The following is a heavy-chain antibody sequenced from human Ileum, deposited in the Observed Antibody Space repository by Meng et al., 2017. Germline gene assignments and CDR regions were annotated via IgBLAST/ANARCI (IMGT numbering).Heavy chain of an antibody. CDR1: GGFISSSIW. CDR3: ARGVVSGSHYNTY. D-gene: IGHD3-10*01. CDR2: IQHSVTT. Sequence: VQLPESGPGLVKPSGTLSLTCAVSGGFISSSIWWSWVRQPPEKGLEWIGEIQHSVTTNYSPSLKSRLTNSVDKSKNQFSLKLQSVTAADTAVYFCARGVVSGSHYNTYWGQGILVTVSS. J-gene: IGHJ4*02. V-gene: IGHV4-4*02.